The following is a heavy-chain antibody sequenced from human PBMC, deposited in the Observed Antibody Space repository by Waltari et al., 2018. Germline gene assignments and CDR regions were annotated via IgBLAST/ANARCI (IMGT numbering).Heavy chain of an antibody. V-gene: IGHV4-59*01. CDR1: GGSISSYY. CDR2: IYYSGST. J-gene: IGHJ4*02. Sequence: QVQLQESGPGLVKPSETLSLTCTVSGGSISSYYWSWIRQPPGKGLEWIGYIYYSGSTTYTPPLKSRVTISVDTSKNQFSLKLSSVTAADTAVYYCARARQMATSDGYFDYCGQGTLVTVSS. CDR3: ARARQMATSDGYFDY. D-gene: IGHD5-12*01.